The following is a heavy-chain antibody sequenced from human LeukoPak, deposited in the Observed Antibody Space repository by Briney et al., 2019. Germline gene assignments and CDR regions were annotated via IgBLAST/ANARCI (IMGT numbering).Heavy chain of an antibody. CDR3: ASRKAHYYYYGMDV. CDR2: IYYSGTT. J-gene: IGHJ6*02. V-gene: IGHV4-59*12. Sequence: PSETLSLTCTVSGGSISSYYWSWIRQPPGKGLEWIGYIYYSGTTNYNPSLKSRVTISVDTSKNQFSLKLSSVTAADTAVYYCASRKAHYYYYGMDVWGQGTTVTVSS. CDR1: GGSISSYY.